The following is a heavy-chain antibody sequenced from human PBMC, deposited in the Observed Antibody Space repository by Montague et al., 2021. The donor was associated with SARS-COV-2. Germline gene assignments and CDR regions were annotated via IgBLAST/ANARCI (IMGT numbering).Heavy chain of an antibody. D-gene: IGHD2-15*01. CDR1: GGSVSSSDYY. V-gene: IGHV4-39*02. CDR2: IYFSGSS. CDR3: ARDRRGGWVVAFPNWFDP. Sequence: SETLSLTCTVSGGSVSSSDYYWGWIRQPPGKGLEWIGSIYFSGSSYYXPSIKSRVSISVDTSKNQFSLRLSSVTAADTAEYYCARDRRGGWVVAFPNWFDPWGQGTLVTVSS. J-gene: IGHJ5*02.